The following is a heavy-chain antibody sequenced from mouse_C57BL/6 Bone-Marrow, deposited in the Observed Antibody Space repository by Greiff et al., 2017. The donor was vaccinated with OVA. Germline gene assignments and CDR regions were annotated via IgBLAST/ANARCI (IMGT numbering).Heavy chain of an antibody. V-gene: IGHV1-52*01. CDR1: GYSFTSYC. CDR2: IDPSDSVT. J-gene: IGHJ4*01. Sequence: QVQLQQSGAELVRPGSSVKLSCKASGYSFTSYCMHWVKQRPIQGLEWIGNIDPSDSVTTYNQKFKDKATLTVDKSSSTAYMQLSSLTSEDSAVYYCARLKDYAMDYWGQGTSVTVSS. CDR3: ARLKDYAMDY.